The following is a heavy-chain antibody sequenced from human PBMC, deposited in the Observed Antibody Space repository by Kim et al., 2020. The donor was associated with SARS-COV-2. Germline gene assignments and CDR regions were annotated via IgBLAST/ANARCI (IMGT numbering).Heavy chain of an antibody. Sequence: SETLSLTCTVSGGSISSSSYYWGWIRQPPGKGLEWIGSIYYSGSTYYNPSLKSRVTISVDTSKNQFSLKLSSVTAADTAVYYCARVGVDDSSGYSFDYWGQGTLVTVSS. CDR2: IYYSGST. CDR1: GGSISSSSYY. D-gene: IGHD3-22*01. V-gene: IGHV4-39*07. CDR3: ARVGVDDSSGYSFDY. J-gene: IGHJ4*02.